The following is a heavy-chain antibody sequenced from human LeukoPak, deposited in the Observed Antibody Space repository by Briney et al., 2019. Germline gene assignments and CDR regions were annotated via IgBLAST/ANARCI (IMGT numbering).Heavy chain of an antibody. V-gene: IGHV3-23*01. Sequence: GESLRLSCAASGFTFSSYAMAWVRQAPGKGLEWVSGISDRGGTTYYADSVGGRFTISRDNSKNTLYLQMNSLRAEDTAVYYCARDRGIAFYDYWGQGTLVTVSS. D-gene: IGHD6-13*01. CDR3: ARDRGIAFYDY. CDR1: GFTFSSYA. CDR2: ISDRGGTT. J-gene: IGHJ4*02.